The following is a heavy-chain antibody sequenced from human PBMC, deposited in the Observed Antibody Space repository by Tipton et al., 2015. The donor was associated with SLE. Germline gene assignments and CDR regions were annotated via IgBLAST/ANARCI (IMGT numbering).Heavy chain of an antibody. Sequence: TLSLTCIVSGDSISSGGYYWNWIRQHPGEGLEWIGYIYYSGTSDYNPSLQSRVTMSVDTSQNEFSLKLTSVTAADTAIYYCASDTGNRWGPYYFDYWGQGTLVTVSS. V-gene: IGHV4-31*03. D-gene: IGHD1-14*01. CDR2: IYYSGTS. CDR1: GDSISSGGYY. CDR3: ASDTGNRWGPYYFDY. J-gene: IGHJ4*02.